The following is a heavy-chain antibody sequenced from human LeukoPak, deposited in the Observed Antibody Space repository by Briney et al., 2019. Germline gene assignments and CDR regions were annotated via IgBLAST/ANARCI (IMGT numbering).Heavy chain of an antibody. D-gene: IGHD3-10*01. J-gene: IGHJ4*02. V-gene: IGHV1-2*02. Sequence: ASVKVSCKASGYTFTGYYMHWVRQAPGQGLEWMGWINPNSGGTNYAQKFQGRVTMTRDTSISTAYMELSRLRSDDTAVYYCARDRVTMVRGVRVAIDYWGQGTLVTASS. CDR2: INPNSGGT. CDR1: GYTFTGYY. CDR3: ARDRVTMVRGVRVAIDY.